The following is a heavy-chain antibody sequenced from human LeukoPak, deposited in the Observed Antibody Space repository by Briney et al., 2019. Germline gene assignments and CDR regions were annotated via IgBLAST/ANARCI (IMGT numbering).Heavy chain of an antibody. D-gene: IGHD2-15*01. V-gene: IGHV1-69*10. CDR3: ALEQDCSGFPCTAF. J-gene: IGHJ4*02. Sequence: ASVNVSCKAAALTFNTNSIRCVRQAPGQGLELLGWIIPVFGIADSTQNFRGRVTISADTAATTAYMELNSLTSEDTAVYYCALEQDCSGFPCTAFWGKGTLVTVSS. CDR1: ALTFNTNS. CDR2: IIPVFGIA.